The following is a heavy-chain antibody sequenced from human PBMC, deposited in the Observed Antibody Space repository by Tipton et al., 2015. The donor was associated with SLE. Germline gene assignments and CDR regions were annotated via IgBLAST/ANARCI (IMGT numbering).Heavy chain of an antibody. D-gene: IGHD3-22*01. V-gene: IGHV3-23*01. CDR3: AHRGTSSGYYYYFDY. CDR2: ISGSGSST. J-gene: IGHJ4*02. Sequence: GSLRLSCAASGFTFSSYAMSWVRQAPGKGLEWVSGISGSGSSTYYADSLKGRFTISRDNSKNTLYLQMNSLRAEDTAVYYCAHRGTSSGYYYYFDYWGQGTRVTGS. CDR1: GFTFSSYA.